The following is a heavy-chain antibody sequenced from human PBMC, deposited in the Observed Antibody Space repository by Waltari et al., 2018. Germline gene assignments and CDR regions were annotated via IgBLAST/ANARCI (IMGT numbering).Heavy chain of an antibody. CDR2: IWSDGSKK. Sequence: QVQLVESGGGVVQPGRSLRLSCAASGFSFRDYGMLWVRQAPGKGLEWVELIWSDGSKKLYADSVGGRFTISRDNAKNSLYLQMNSLRAEDTAIYYCVRDTLEWTSSTPHFDYWGQGALVTVSS. V-gene: IGHV3-33*01. CDR1: GFSFRDYG. D-gene: IGHD3-3*01. CDR3: VRDTLEWTSSTPHFDY. J-gene: IGHJ4*02.